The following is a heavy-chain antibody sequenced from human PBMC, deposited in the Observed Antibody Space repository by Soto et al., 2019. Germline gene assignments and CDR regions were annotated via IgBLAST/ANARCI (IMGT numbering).Heavy chain of an antibody. CDR1: GGSISSSSYY. CDR2: IYYSGST. D-gene: IGHD6-19*01. V-gene: IGHV4-39*01. CDR3: ASAYSSGWYYHDY. Sequence: QLQLQESGPGLVKPSETLSLTCTVSGGSISSSSYYWGWIRQPPGKGLEWIGSIYYSGSTYYNPSLKSRVTVAVDTSKNQSSLKLSSVTAADTAVYYCASAYSSGWYYHDYWGQGTLVTVSS. J-gene: IGHJ4*02.